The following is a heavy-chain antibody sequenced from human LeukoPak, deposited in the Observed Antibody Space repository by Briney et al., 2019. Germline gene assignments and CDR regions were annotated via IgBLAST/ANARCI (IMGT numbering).Heavy chain of an antibody. J-gene: IGHJ3*02. V-gene: IGHV4-28*01. CDR2: IYYSGSA. CDR3: TRNQAVAGNHGAMDI. D-gene: IGHD6-19*01. Sequence: NPSDTLSLTCAVSGYSISSNNFWGWIRPPPGKGLEGIGYIYYSGSAYYNTSLNSRVTMSVDTSKNHFSLKLSSVTAVDTAVYYCTRNQAVAGNHGAMDIWGQGTTVIVSS. CDR1: GYSISSNNF.